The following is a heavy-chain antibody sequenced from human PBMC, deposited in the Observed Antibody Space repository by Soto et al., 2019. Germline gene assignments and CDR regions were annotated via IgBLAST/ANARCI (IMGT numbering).Heavy chain of an antibody. Sequence: GGSLRLSCAASGFTFSSYGMHWVRQAPGKGLEWVAVISYDGSNKYYADSVKGRFTISRDNSKNTLYLQMNSLRAEDTAVYYCAKATLWGWYGYYFDYWGQGTLVTVSS. CDR3: AKATLWGWYGYYFDY. V-gene: IGHV3-30*18. CDR2: ISYDGSNK. D-gene: IGHD6-19*01. J-gene: IGHJ4*02. CDR1: GFTFSSYG.